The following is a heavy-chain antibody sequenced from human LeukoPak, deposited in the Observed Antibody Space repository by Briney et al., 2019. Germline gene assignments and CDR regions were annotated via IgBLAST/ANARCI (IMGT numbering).Heavy chain of an antibody. CDR2: ISLSGGTI. D-gene: IGHD6-6*01. J-gene: IGHJ4*02. CDR3: ARGVPGSSASGDY. CDR1: GFNIDDYY. Sequence: GGSLRLSCAASGFNIDDYYMSWIRQAPGKGLEWVSHISLSGGTIHYADSVRGRFTVSRDNAKNSLYLQMNSLRAEDTAVYYCARGVPGSSASGDYWGQGTLVTVSS. V-gene: IGHV3-11*01.